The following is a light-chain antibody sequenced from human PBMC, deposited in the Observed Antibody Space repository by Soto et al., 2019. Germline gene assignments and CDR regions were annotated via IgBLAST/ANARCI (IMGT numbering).Light chain of an antibody. J-gene: IGKJ5*01. V-gene: IGKV3-20*01. CDR3: QQYGGSHRIT. CDR1: ERLSSVY. Sequence: EILLTQSPGTLSLSPGQRATLSCRASERLSSVYLAWYQQRPGQPPRLLIYGASNRATGIPDRFSGSGSGTDFTLIINRLEHEDVAIDYCQQYGGSHRITFGQGTRLEIK. CDR2: GAS.